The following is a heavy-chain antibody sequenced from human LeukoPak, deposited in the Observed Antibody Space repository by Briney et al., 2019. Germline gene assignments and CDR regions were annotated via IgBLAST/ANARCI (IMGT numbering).Heavy chain of an antibody. D-gene: IGHD6-13*01. V-gene: IGHV1-8*03. J-gene: IGHJ5*02. CDR1: VYTFTIYD. Sequence: ASVNVSCKASVYTFTIYDINWVRQATGQGPEWMGWMNANSGNTGYAQKFQGRVTITRTTSISTASMELSSLRSEDTAVYSCARGTPSYSSSSYWFAPWGQATLVTAYS. CDR2: MNANSGNT. CDR3: ARGTPSYSSSSYWFAP.